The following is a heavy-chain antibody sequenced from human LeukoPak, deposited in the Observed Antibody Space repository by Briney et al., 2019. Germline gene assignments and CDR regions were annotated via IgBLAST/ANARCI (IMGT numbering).Heavy chain of an antibody. D-gene: IGHD2-21*01. Sequence: PGGSLRLSCAASGFTVSSNYMSWVRQAPGKGLEWVSYISSGSSTIYYADSVKGRFTISRDNAKNSLYLQMNSLRDEDTAVYYCARGLLSAFDCWGQGTLVTVSS. V-gene: IGHV3-48*02. CDR1: GFTVSSNY. CDR3: ARGLLSAFDC. J-gene: IGHJ4*02. CDR2: ISSGSSTI.